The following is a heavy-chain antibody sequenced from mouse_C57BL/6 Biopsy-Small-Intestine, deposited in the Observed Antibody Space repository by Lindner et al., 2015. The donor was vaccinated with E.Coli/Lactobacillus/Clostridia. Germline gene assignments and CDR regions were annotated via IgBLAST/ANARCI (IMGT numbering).Heavy chain of an antibody. V-gene: IGHV1-82*01. Sequence: VQLQESGPELVKPGASVKISCKASGYAFSRSWMNWVKQRPGKGLEWIGRIYPGDGDTNYNGKFKGKATLTADSASTTAYMQLSSLTSEDSAVYFCARRWLLRETMDYWGQGTSVTVSS. CDR1: GYAFSRSW. D-gene: IGHD2-3*01. CDR3: ARRWLLRETMDY. CDR2: IYPGDGDT. J-gene: IGHJ4*01.